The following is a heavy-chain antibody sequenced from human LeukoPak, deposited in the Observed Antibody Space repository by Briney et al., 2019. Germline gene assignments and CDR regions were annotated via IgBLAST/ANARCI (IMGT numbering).Heavy chain of an antibody. CDR2: IIPIFGTA. V-gene: IGHV1-69*13. D-gene: IGHD3-9*01. CDR3: ARDRSPYYDILTGPTNWFDP. Sequence: SVKVSCKASGYTFTSYDINWVRQAPGQGLEWMGGIIPIFGTANYAQKFQGRVTITADESTSTAYMELSSLRSEDTAVYYCARDRSPYYDILTGPTNWFDPWGQGTLVTVSS. J-gene: IGHJ5*02. CDR1: GYTFTSYD.